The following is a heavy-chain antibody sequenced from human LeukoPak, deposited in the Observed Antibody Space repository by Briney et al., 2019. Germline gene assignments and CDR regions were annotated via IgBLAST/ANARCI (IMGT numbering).Heavy chain of an antibody. CDR2: INPNSGGT. CDR1: GYTFTGYY. V-gene: IGHV1-2*02. D-gene: IGHD3-22*01. J-gene: IGHJ4*02. Sequence: ASVKVSCKASGYTFTGYYMHWVRQAPGQGLEWMGWINPNSGGTNYAQKFQGRVTMTRDTSISTAYMELSRLRSDDTAVYYCASVESQHDSSGHYPFDYWGQGTLVTVSS. CDR3: ASVESQHDSSGHYPFDY.